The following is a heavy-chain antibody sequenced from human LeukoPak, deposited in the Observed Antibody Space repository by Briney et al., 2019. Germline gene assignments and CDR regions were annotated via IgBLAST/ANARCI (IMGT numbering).Heavy chain of an antibody. D-gene: IGHD6-13*01. CDR3: AKGSSSGLWSYYYYGMDV. Sequence: GGFLRLSCAASGFTFSSYAMSWVRQAPGKGLEWVSAISGSGGSTYYADSVKGRFTISRDNSKNTLYLQMNSLRAEDTAVYYCAKGSSSGLWSYYYYGMDVWGQGTTVTVSS. J-gene: IGHJ6*02. CDR2: ISGSGGST. CDR1: GFTFSSYA. V-gene: IGHV3-23*01.